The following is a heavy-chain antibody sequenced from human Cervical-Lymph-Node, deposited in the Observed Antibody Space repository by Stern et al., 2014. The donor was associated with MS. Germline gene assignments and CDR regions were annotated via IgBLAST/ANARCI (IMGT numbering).Heavy chain of an antibody. Sequence: QVHLGESGSEVKKPGASVKVSCKASEYTHNNYLIHWVRQAPGQRPDWMGVINPSGATNYAQKVQDRVTMTTDASTSTFYMELSRLRSEDTAVYYCAVRYCSGGRCYSVPDVWGQGTTVIVSS. CDR2: INPSGAT. D-gene: IGHD2-15*01. CDR1: EYTHNNYL. J-gene: IGHJ6*02. V-gene: IGHV1-46*02. CDR3: AVRYCSGGRCYSVPDV.